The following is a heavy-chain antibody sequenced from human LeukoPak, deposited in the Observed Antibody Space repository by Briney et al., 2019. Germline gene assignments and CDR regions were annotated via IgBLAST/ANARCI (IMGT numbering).Heavy chain of an antibody. CDR3: ARDARYYDFWSGYYKAPYYFDY. CDR2: IYTSGST. J-gene: IGHJ4*02. V-gene: IGHV4-4*07. Sequence: PSETLSLTCTVSGGSISSYYWSWIRQPAGKGLGWIGRIYTSGSTNYNPSLKSRVTMSVDTSKNQFSLKLSSVTAADTAVYYCARDARYYDFWSGYYKAPYYFDYWGQGTLVTVSS. CDR1: GGSISSYY. D-gene: IGHD3-3*01.